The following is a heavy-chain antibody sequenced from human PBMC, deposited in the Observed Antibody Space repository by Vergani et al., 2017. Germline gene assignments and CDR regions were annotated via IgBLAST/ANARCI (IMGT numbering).Heavy chain of an antibody. CDR1: GGSISSYY. Sequence: QVQLQESGPGLVKPSETLSLTCTVSGGSISSYYWSWIRQPPGKGLEWIGYIYYSGSTNYNPSLKSRVTISVDTSKNQFSLKLSSVTAADTAVYYCARESGRQSYDSSGYYFPDYFDYWGQGTLVTVSS. D-gene: IGHD3-22*01. V-gene: IGHV4-59*01. J-gene: IGHJ4*02. CDR2: IYYSGST. CDR3: ARESGRQSYDSSGYYFPDYFDY.